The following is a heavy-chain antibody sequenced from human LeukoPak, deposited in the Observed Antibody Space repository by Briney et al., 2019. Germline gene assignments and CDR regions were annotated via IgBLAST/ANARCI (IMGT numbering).Heavy chain of an antibody. CDR1: GLTFGDYY. Sequence: KPGGSLRLSCAASGLTFGDYYMSWVRQAPGKGLEWISYISTRSSYTSYADSVKGRFTISRDNAKNSLYLQMNSLRAEDTAVYYCAREFDVTMVREPSGYYYYGMDVWGQGTTVTVSS. J-gene: IGHJ6*02. CDR3: AREFDVTMVREPSGYYYYGMDV. D-gene: IGHD3-10*01. V-gene: IGHV3-11*05. CDR2: ISTRSSYT.